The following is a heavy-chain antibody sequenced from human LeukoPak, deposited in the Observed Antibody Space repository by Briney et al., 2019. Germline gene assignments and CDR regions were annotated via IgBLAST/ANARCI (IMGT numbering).Heavy chain of an antibody. J-gene: IGHJ4*02. V-gene: IGHV3-23*01. CDR1: GFTSIAYA. Sequence: GGSLRLSCVGSGFTSIAYALTWARQAPGKGLEWVSGISGGGVTTYYADSVKGRFTISRDNSKNTLYLQMNSLRAEDTAVYYCAKDSTMDDFWSGYYTFGYWGQGTLVTVSS. CDR3: AKDSTMDDFWSGYYTFGY. D-gene: IGHD3-3*01. CDR2: ISGGGVTT.